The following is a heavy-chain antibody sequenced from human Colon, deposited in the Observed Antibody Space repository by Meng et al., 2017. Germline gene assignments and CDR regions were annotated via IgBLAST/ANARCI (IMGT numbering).Heavy chain of an antibody. D-gene: IGHD1-26*01. Sequence: QVQLVQSGAEGKKPGASVKVSCKASEYTFTSYDINWVRQATGQGLEWMGWMNPSSGNTGYAQKFQGRVTMTRNTAISTAYMELSRLRSEDTAVYYCARVEVGITSGDYWGQGTLVTVSS. CDR3: ARVEVGITSGDY. J-gene: IGHJ4*02. V-gene: IGHV1-8*01. CDR2: MNPSSGNT. CDR1: EYTFTSYD.